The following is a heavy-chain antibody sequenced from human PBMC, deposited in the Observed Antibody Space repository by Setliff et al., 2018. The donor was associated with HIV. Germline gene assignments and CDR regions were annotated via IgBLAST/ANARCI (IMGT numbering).Heavy chain of an antibody. D-gene: IGHD1-26*01. CDR1: GGSFSGYY. CDR3: ARGTFSGPDY. J-gene: IGHJ4*02. V-gene: IGHV4-34*01. CDR2: INHSGST. Sequence: SETLSLPCAAYGGSFSGYYWNWIRQPPGKGLEWIGEINHSGSTNYNPSLKSRVTISVDTSKNQFSLKLNSVTAADTAVYYCARGTFSGPDYWGQGTLVTVSS.